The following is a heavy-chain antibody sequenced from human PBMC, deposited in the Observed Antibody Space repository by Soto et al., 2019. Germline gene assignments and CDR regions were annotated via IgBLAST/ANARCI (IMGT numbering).Heavy chain of an antibody. J-gene: IGHJ6*02. CDR1: GGSFSGYY. V-gene: IGHV4-34*01. CDR3: ARDGRYYGMDV. CDR2: INHSGST. Sequence: SETLSLTCAVYGGSFSGYYWSWIRQPPGKGLEWIGEINHSGSTNYTPSLKSRVTISVDTSKNQFSLKLSSVTAADTAVDYCARDGRYYGMDVWGQGTTVTVSS.